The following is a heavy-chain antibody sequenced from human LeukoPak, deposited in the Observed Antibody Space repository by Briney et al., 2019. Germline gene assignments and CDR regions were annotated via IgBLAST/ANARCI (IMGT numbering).Heavy chain of an antibody. CDR3: ARESYYDILTGPDPIDY. D-gene: IGHD3-9*01. CDR2: ISHDGGNE. CDR1: GFSFSRYG. J-gene: IGHJ4*02. Sequence: GTSLRLSCVASGFSFSRYGMYWGRQAPGKGLEWVALISHDGGNEDYADSVKGRFTISRDNSKRTVYLQMNSLRAEDTAVYYCARESYYDILTGPDPIDYWGQGTLVTVSS. V-gene: IGHV3-30*03.